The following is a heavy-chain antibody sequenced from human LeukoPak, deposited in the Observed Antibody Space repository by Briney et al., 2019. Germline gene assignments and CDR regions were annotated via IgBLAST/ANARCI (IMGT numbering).Heavy chain of an antibody. CDR2: IYYSGST. CDR3: ARCPSLKRPYYFDY. Sequence: SETLSLTCTVSGGSISSYYWSWIRQPPGKGLEWIGYIYYSGSTNYNPSLKSRVTISVDTSKNQFSLKLSSVTAADTAVYYCARCPSLKRPYYFDYWGQGTLVTVSS. V-gene: IGHV4-59*01. J-gene: IGHJ4*02. CDR1: GGSISSYY.